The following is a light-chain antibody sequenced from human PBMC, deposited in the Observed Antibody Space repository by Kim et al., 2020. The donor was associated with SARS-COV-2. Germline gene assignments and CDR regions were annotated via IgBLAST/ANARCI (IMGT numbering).Light chain of an antibody. CDR2: GAS. V-gene: IGKV1-12*01. CDR1: QGISSW. Sequence: DILMTQSPSSVSASVGDRVTITCRASQGISSWLAWYQHKPGKAPNLLIFGASSLQSGVPSRFSGSGYGTDFTLTITSLQPEDVATYYCQQANSFPCTFGQGNKVDIK. J-gene: IGKJ1*01. CDR3: QQANSFPCT.